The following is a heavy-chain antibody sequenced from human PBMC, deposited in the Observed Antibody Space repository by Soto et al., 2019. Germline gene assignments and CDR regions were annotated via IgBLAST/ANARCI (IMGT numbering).Heavy chain of an antibody. J-gene: IGHJ3*02. CDR1: GGYISSNTYY. D-gene: IGHD5-18*01. Sequence: SETLSLTCPVSGGYISSNTYYWGWIRQPPGKGLEWIGSIYYSGSTYYNPSLKSRVTISVDTSKNQFSLKLSSVTAADTAVYYCASYRGYSYGNGFDIWGQGTMVTVSS. CDR3: ASYRGYSYGNGFDI. CDR2: IYYSGST. V-gene: IGHV4-39*01.